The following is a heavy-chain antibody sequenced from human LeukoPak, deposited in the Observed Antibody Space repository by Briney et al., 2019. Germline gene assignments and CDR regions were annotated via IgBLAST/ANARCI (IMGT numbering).Heavy chain of an antibody. CDR1: GFTFSSYA. V-gene: IGHV3-30-3*01. CDR3: ARDSPFS. J-gene: IGHJ4*02. CDR2: ISYDGSNK. Sequence: GGSLRLSCAASGFTFSSYAMHWVRQAPGKGLEWVAVISYDGSNKYYADSVKGRFTISRDNSKNTLYLQTNSLRAEDTAVYYCARDSPFSWGQGTLVTVSS.